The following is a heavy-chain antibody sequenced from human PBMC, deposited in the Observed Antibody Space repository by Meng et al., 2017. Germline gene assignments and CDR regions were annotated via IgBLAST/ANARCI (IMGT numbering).Heavy chain of an antibody. J-gene: IGHJ4*02. D-gene: IGHD7-27*01. Sequence: QLREPGPCLLSPSGTRCLTCGGSGGSISSSNWWSWVRQPPGKGLEWIGEIYHSGSTNYNPSLKSRVTISVDKSKNQFSLKLSSVTAADTAVYYCARDGRSWDWGQGTLVIVSS. CDR2: IYHSGST. CDR3: ARDGRSWD. V-gene: IGHV4-4*02. CDR1: GGSISSSNW.